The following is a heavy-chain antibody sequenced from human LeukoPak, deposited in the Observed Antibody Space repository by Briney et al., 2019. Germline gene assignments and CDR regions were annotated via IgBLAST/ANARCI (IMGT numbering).Heavy chain of an antibody. J-gene: IGHJ4*02. CDR3: ARERASAGPHFEH. CDR2: NYNRGTT. D-gene: IGHD6-13*01. CDR1: GGSISTYY. Sequence: SETLSPTCSVSGGSISTYYWSWIRQPPGKGLEWIGYNYNRGTTNYNPSLKSRVTISVDRSKNQFSLSLTSVTAADTAVYYCARERASAGPHFEHWGRGILVTVSS. V-gene: IGHV4-59*01.